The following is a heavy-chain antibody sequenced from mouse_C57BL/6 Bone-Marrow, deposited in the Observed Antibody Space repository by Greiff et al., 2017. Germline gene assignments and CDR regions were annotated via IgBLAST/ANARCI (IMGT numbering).Heavy chain of an antibody. Sequence: VMLVESGGDLVKPGGSLKLSCAASGFTFSSYGMSWVRQTPDKRLEWVATISSGGSYTYYPDSVKGRFTISRDNAKNTLYLQMSSLKSEDTAMYYCARLRLLRFAYWGQGTLVTVSA. CDR2: ISSGGSYT. CDR3: ARLRLLRFAY. V-gene: IGHV5-6*02. CDR1: GFTFSSYG. J-gene: IGHJ3*01. D-gene: IGHD1-1*01.